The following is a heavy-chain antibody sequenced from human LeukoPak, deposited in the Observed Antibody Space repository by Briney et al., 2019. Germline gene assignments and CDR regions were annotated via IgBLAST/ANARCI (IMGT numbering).Heavy chain of an antibody. J-gene: IGHJ4*02. CDR2: IYHSVKSGHT. CDR3: ARGELVWSY. CDR1: GFTFSSYW. Sequence: LRLSCAASGFTFSSYWMPWIRQYPGKGLEWIGYIYHSVKSGHTYYNPSLKSRVTISVDTSESQFSLNLNSVTAADTAVYYCARGELVWSYWGQGTLVTVSS. D-gene: IGHD3-10*01. V-gene: IGHV4-31*02.